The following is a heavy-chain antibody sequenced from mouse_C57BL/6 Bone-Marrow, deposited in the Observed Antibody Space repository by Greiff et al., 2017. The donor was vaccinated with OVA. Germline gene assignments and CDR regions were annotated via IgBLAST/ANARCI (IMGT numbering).Heavy chain of an antibody. CDR1: GYAFSSSW. CDR3: ARYGNYEYFDV. D-gene: IGHD2-1*01. CDR2: IYPGDGDT. J-gene: IGHJ1*03. Sequence: VNVVESGPELVKPGASVKISCKASGYAFSSSWMNWVKQRPGKGLEWIGRIYPGDGDTNYNGKFKGKATLTGDKSYSTAYMQLSSQTSEDSAFYVCARYGNYEYFDVWGTGTTVTVSS. V-gene: IGHV1-82*01.